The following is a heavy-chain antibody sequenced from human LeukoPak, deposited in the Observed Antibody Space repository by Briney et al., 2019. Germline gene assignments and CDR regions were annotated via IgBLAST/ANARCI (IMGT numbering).Heavy chain of an antibody. D-gene: IGHD6-6*01. CDR1: GFTFSNAW. CDR3: STGTSLVY. CDR2: IKSKADGGTR. Sequence: KPGGSLRLSCAASGFTFSNAWMSWVRQAPGKGLEWVGRIKSKADGGTRDYAAAVIGRFTISRNDSGSIVSLQMNSLKTEDTALYYCSTGTSLVYWGQGTLVTVSS. J-gene: IGHJ4*02. V-gene: IGHV3-15*01.